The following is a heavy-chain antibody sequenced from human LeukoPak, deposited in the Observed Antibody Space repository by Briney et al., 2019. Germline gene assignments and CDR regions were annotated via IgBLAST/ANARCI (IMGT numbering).Heavy chain of an antibody. CDR2: MNSNSGNT. V-gene: IGHV1-8*01. D-gene: IGHD5-24*01. CDR1: GYTFTCYD. Sequence: ASVNVSCKVSGYTFTCYDINWVRHATGQGLEWMGWMNSNSGNTGYAKKFQGRVTMTRTTSISTSNMKLSSLRSEDTAVYYCARGAAPGGGYNFDYWGQGTLVTVSS. CDR3: ARGAAPGGGYNFDY. J-gene: IGHJ4*02.